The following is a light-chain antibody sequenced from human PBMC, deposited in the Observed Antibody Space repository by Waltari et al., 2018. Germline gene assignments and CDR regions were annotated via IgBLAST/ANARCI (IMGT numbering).Light chain of an antibody. Sequence: DIEMTQSPSTLSASVGDRVTITCRASQSISNWLAWYQQKPGKAPNLLIYKASSLESGVPSRFSGSGSRTEFTLTISSLQPDDFATYYCQQYYSYPITFGGGTKVEIK. CDR3: QQYYSYPIT. V-gene: IGKV1-5*03. CDR2: KAS. CDR1: QSISNW. J-gene: IGKJ4*01.